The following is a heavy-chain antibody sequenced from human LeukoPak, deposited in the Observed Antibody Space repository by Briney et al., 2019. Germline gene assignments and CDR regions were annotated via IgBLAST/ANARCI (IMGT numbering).Heavy chain of an antibody. CDR3: ARGAAVNYFDY. J-gene: IGHJ4*02. D-gene: IGHD6-13*01. CDR1: GGSFSGYY. CDR2: INHSGST. V-gene: IGHV4-34*01. Sequence: KSSETLSLTCAVYGGSFSGYYWSWIRQPPGKGLEWIGEINHSGSTNYNPSLKSQVTISVDTSKNQFSLKLSSVTAADTAVYYCARGAAVNYFDYWGQGTLVTVSS.